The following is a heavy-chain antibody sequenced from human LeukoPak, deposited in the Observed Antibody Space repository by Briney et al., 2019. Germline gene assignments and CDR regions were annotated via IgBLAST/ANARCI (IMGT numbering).Heavy chain of an antibody. CDR3: TRVGYIGEGIDY. V-gene: IGHV3-23*01. J-gene: IGHJ4*02. D-gene: IGHD5-24*01. Sequence: GGSLRLSCAASRFPLKNYAVNWVRQAPGKGLEWVSVISGSGGSTYSADSVRGRFTISRDNSKNTVFLQMNSLRAEDTAIYYCTRVGYIGEGIDYWGQGTLITVSS. CDR2: ISGSGGST. CDR1: RFPLKNYA.